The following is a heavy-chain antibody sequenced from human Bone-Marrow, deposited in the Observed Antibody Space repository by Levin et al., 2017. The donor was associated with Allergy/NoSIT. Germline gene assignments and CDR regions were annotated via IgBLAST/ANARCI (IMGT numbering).Heavy chain of an antibody. CDR1: GFTFRSYD. V-gene: IGHV3-13*01. CDR3: ARDSGGGSLNY. D-gene: IGHD2-15*01. CDR2: ITTAGDT. Sequence: TGESLKISCAASGFTFRSYDMHWVRQGTGKGLEWVSTITTAGDTYYPGSVEGRFTISRDTVKNTLYLQMNSLRAGDTAVYHCARDSGGGSLNYWGQGTLVTVSS. J-gene: IGHJ4*02.